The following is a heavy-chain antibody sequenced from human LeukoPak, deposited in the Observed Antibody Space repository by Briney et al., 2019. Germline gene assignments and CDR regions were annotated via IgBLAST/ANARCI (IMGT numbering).Heavy chain of an antibody. D-gene: IGHD5-18*01. CDR1: GYTFTSYG. V-gene: IGHV1-18*01. J-gene: IGHJ4*02. CDR2: ISAYIGNT. Sequence: ASVDVSCKDSGYTFTSYGISWVRQAPGQGRERMGWISAYIGNTNYEQKLQGRGTITTDTSTSTAYMELRSLRSDDTDVYYCARGLGEDTAMDYWGQGTLVTVSS. CDR3: ARGLGEDTAMDY.